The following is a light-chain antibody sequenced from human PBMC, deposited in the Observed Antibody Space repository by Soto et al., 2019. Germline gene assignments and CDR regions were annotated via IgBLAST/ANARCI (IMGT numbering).Light chain of an antibody. J-gene: IGLJ3*02. CDR3: SSYAGSNNPWV. CDR2: EVT. V-gene: IGLV2-8*01. CDR1: SSDVGAYNY. Sequence: QSALTQPPSASGSPGQSVTISCTGTSSDVGAYNYVCWYQQHPGKARKLIISEVTKRPSGVPDRFSGSKSGNTASLTVTGLQAEDEADYYCSSYAGSNNPWVFGGGTKLTVL.